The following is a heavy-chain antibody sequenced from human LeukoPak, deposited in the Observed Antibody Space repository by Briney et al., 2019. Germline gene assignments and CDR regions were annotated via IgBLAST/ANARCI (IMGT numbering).Heavy chain of an antibody. J-gene: IGHJ4*02. Sequence: GGSLRLSCAGSGYTFSDYYMSWFRQAPGKGLEWVSFISSSGTSIYYADSVKGRFTISRDNAKNSLYLQMNSLRAEDTAVYYCTSPIARSAGTGGYWGQGTLVTVSS. CDR1: GYTFSDYY. CDR2: ISSSGTSI. CDR3: TSPIARSAGTGGY. V-gene: IGHV3-11*01. D-gene: IGHD6-13*01.